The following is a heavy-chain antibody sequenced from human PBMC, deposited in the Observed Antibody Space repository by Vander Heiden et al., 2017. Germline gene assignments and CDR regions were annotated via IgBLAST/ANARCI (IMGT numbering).Heavy chain of an antibody. Sequence: EVQLLESGGGLVQPGGSLRLSCAASGFTSSTYAMRCVRQAPGKGVEGVSAISGSGGSTYYADSVKGRFTISRDNSKNTLYLQMNSLRAEDTAVYYCAKDAIPYYYDSSGPDAFDIWGQGTMVTVSS. J-gene: IGHJ3*02. CDR1: GFTSSTYA. V-gene: IGHV3-23*01. CDR3: AKDAIPYYYDSSGPDAFDI. D-gene: IGHD3-22*01. CDR2: ISGSGGST.